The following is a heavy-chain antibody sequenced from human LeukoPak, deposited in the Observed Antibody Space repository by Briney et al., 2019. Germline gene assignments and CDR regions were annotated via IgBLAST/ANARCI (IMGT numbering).Heavy chain of an antibody. D-gene: IGHD3-22*01. V-gene: IGHV3-21*01. CDR3: ARGGEYYDSSGYYYPEGRYFDY. J-gene: IGHJ4*02. CDR2: ISSSSSYI. Sequence: GGSLRLSCAASGFTFSSYSMNWVRQAPGKGLEWVSSISSSSSYIYYADSVKGRFTISRDNAKKSLYLQMNSLRAEDTAVYYCARGGEYYDSSGYYYPEGRYFDYWGQGTLVTVSS. CDR1: GFTFSSYS.